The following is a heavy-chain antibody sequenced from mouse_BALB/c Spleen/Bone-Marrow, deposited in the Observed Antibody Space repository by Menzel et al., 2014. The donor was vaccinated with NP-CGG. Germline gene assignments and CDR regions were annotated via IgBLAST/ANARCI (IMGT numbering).Heavy chain of an antibody. CDR2: INPDSRTI. CDR3: GRPDYCGYLNY. D-gene: IGHD1-1*01. CDR1: GFDFSRYW. V-gene: IGHV4-1*02. Sequence: EVKLQESGGGLVQPGGSLKLSCAASGFDFSRYWMSWVRQAPGKGLEWIGEINPDSRTINYSPSLKDKFIISRDNAKKTLYLRLNKVRSEDTALYCCGRPDYCGYLNYWGQGTTLTVFS. J-gene: IGHJ2*01.